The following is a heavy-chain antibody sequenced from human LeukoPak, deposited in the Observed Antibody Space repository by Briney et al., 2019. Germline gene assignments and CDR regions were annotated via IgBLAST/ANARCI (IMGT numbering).Heavy chain of an antibody. CDR3: ARYPDAYNDHRPFDI. D-gene: IGHD5-24*01. J-gene: IGHJ3*02. V-gene: IGHV4-39*07. CDR2: IYYSGST. Sequence: SETLSLTCTVSGGSISSSSYYWGWIRQPPGKGLEWIGNIYYSGSTYYNPSLKSRVTISLDTSKNQFSLKLSSVTAADTAVYYCARYPDAYNDHRPFDIWGQGTRVTVSS. CDR1: GGSISSSSYY.